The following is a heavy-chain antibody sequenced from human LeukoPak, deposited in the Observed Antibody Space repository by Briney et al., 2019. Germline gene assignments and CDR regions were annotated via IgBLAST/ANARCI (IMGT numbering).Heavy chain of an antibody. Sequence: SETLSLTCTVSGGSIRGSSYYWGWIRQPPGKGLEWIGSTYYTGSTYYNPSLKSRVTISVDTSKNQFSLKLNSVTAADTAVYYCARHYADGSFDNWGQGTLVTVSS. CDR1: GGSIRGSSYY. CDR2: TYYTGST. J-gene: IGHJ4*02. V-gene: IGHV4-39*01. D-gene: IGHD5-24*01. CDR3: ARHYADGSFDN.